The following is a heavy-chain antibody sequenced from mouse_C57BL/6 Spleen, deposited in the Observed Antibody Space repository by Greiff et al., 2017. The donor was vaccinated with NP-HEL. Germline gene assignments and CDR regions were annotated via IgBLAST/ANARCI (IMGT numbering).Heavy chain of an antibody. CDR1: GYAFSSSW. V-gene: IGHV1-82*01. Sequence: VQLQESGPELVKPGASVKISCKASGYAFSSSWMNWVKQRPGKGLEWIGRIYPGDGDNNYNGKFKGKATLTADKSSSTAYMQLSSLTSEDSAVYFCAREETRSSFAYWGQGTLVTVSA. J-gene: IGHJ3*01. CDR3: AREETRSSFAY. D-gene: IGHD1-1*01. CDR2: IYPGDGDN.